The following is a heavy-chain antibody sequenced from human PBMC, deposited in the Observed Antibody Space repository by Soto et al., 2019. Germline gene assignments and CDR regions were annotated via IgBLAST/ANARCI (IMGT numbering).Heavy chain of an antibody. V-gene: IGHV3-7*01. D-gene: IGHD3-3*01. CDR3: ARDRVLRFLEWLPYYGMDV. J-gene: IGHJ6*02. CDR1: GFTFNSYW. CDR2: IKQDGSGK. Sequence: PGGSLRLSCAASGFTFNSYWMSWVRQAPWKGLEWVANIKQDGSGKYYVDSVKGRFTISRDNAKNSLYLQMNSLRAEDTAVYYCARDRVLRFLEWLPYYGMDVWGQGTTVTVSS.